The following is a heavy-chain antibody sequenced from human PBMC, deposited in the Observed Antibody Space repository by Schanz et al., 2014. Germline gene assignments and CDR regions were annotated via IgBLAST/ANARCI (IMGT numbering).Heavy chain of an antibody. CDR3: AATTILAD. CDR1: GFTFSSYV. J-gene: IGHJ4*02. Sequence: VQLVESGGGVVQPGRSLRLSCAASGFTFSSYVMNWVRQAPGRGLEWVSFISASGDSTSYADSVKGRFTISRDNAKSSLYLQMNSLRDEDTAVYYCAATTILADWGQGTLVAVSS. CDR2: ISASGDST. D-gene: IGHD3-3*01. V-gene: IGHV3-23*04.